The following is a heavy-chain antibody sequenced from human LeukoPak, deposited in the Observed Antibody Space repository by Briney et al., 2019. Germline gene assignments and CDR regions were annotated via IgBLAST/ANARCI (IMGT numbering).Heavy chain of an antibody. D-gene: IGHD2-2*01. CDR2: IYYSGST. Sequence: SETLSLTCTVSGGSISSSSYYWGWIRQPPGRGLEWIGSIYYSGSTYYNPSLKSRVTISVDTSKNRFSLKLSSVTAADTAVYYCARLGGGSTSYDFDYWGQGTLVTVSS. CDR1: GGSISSSSYY. V-gene: IGHV4-39*01. J-gene: IGHJ4*02. CDR3: ARLGGGSTSYDFDY.